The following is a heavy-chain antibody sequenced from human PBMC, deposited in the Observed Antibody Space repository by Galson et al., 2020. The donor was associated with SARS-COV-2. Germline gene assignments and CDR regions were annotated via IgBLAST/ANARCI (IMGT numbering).Heavy chain of an antibody. Sequence: GGSLRLSCVASGFTLSNYGMYWVRQAPGKGLEWVAVIAYDGNSKYYADSVKGRFTISRDNSKNTLYLQMNSLRAEDTAVYYCTRGPGFLEWLLGYYCGMDVWGQGTTVTVSS. CDR3: TRGPGFLEWLLGYYCGMDV. CDR2: IAYDGNSK. V-gene: IGHV3-30*19. CDR1: GFTLSNYG. J-gene: IGHJ6*02. D-gene: IGHD3-3*01.